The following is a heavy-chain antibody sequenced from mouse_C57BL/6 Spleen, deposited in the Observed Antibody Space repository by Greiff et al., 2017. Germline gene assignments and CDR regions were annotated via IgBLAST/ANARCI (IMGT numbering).Heavy chain of an antibody. CDR3: TKDYSNSWFAY. CDR1: GFNIKDDY. J-gene: IGHJ3*01. CDR2: IDPENGDT. Sequence: EVQLQQSGAELVRPGASVKLSCTASGFNIKDDYMHWVKQRPEQGLEWIGWIDPENGDTEYASKFQGKATITADTSSNTDYLQLSSLSSEYTAVYYGTKDYSNSWFAYWGQGTLVTVSA. V-gene: IGHV14-4*01. D-gene: IGHD2-5*01.